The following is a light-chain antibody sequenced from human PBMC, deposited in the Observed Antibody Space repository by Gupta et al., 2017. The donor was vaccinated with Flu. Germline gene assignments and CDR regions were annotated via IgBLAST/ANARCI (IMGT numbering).Light chain of an antibody. J-gene: IGLJ3*02. CDR3: SSYAGSNNFGV. CDR1: SSDVGGYNY. V-gene: IGLV2-8*01. CDR2: EVN. Sequence: QSDLTQPPSASGSPGQSVTISCTGTSSDVGGYNYVSWYQKHPGKAPKLLIYEVNKRPSGVPDRFSGSKSGNTASLTVSGLQAEDEADYYCSSYAGSNNFGVFGGGTELTVL.